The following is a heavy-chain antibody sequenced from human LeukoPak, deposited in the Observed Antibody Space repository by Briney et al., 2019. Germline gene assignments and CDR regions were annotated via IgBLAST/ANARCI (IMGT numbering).Heavy chain of an antibody. CDR2: IYYSGST. Sequence: SETLSLTCTVSGGSISSSSYYWGWIRQPPGKGLERIGSIYYSGSTYYNPSLKSRVTISVDTSKNQFSLKLSSVTAADTAVYYCARGRVVVAAKVRGFDYWGQGTLVTVSS. V-gene: IGHV4-39*07. CDR1: GGSISSSSYY. J-gene: IGHJ4*02. CDR3: ARGRVVVAAKVRGFDY. D-gene: IGHD2-15*01.